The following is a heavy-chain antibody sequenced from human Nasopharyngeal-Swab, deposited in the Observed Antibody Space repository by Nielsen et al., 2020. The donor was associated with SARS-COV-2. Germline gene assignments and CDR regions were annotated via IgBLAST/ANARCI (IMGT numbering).Heavy chain of an antibody. D-gene: IGHD5-12*01. Sequence: SVKVSCKASGGTFISYGINWVRLAPGQGPEWMGRIIPYLNSAHYTQKFQARFTITADKSTTTAYLQLSSLTSEDTAIYYCAILRSGYGDADYWGPGTLVTVSS. CDR2: IIPYLNSA. CDR3: AILRSGYGDADY. J-gene: IGHJ4*02. CDR1: GGTFISYG. V-gene: IGHV1-69*04.